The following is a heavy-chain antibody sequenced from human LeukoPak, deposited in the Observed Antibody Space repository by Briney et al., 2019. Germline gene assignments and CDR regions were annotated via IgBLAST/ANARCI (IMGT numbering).Heavy chain of an antibody. Sequence: SVKVSCKASGATFSSYAISWVRQAPGQGLEWMGRIIPILGIANYAQKFQGRVTITADKSTSTAYMELSSLRSEDTAVYYCARTRGFEDYDFWSGPFYFDYWGQGTLVTVSS. D-gene: IGHD3-3*01. CDR1: GATFSSYA. J-gene: IGHJ4*02. CDR3: ARTRGFEDYDFWSGPFYFDY. CDR2: IIPILGIA. V-gene: IGHV1-69*04.